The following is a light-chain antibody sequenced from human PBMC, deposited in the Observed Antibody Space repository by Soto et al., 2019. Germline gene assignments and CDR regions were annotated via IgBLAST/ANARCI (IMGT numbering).Light chain of an antibody. V-gene: IGKV1-39*01. J-gene: IGKJ2*01. CDR3: QESHST. CDR2: AAS. CDR1: QSVRSW. Sequence: DIQLTQSPSILSASVGDRVTITCRASQSVRSWLAWYQQKPGKAPNLLIYAASSLQSGVPSRFSGSGSGTDFTLTISSLQPEDFATYYCQESHSTFGQGTKLEIK.